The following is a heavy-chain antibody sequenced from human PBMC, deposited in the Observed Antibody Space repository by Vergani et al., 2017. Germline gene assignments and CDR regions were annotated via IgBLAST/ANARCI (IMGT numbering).Heavy chain of an antibody. V-gene: IGHV3-33*01. CDR1: GFSFSSFG. J-gene: IGHJ4*01. CDR2: IHYDGSHE. CDR3: TRSECSGTTCYGHYFDL. D-gene: IGHD2-15*01. Sequence: QVQLVESGGGVVQPGRSLRLSCAASGFSFSSFGFHWVRQAPGKGLEWVAFIHYDGSHEYYIDSVKGRFTISRDNSKNTLILQMNGLRAEDTGVYYCTRSECSGTTCYGHYFDLWGHGILVTVSS.